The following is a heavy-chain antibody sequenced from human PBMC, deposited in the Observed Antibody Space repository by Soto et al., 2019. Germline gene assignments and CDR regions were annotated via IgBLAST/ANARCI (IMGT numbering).Heavy chain of an antibody. D-gene: IGHD3-22*01. J-gene: IGHJ4*02. Sequence: ASVKVSCKASGGTFSSYAISWVRQAPGQGLEWMGGIIPIFGTANYAQKFQGRVTITADESTSTAYMELSSLRSEDTAVYYCAREGRLNYYDSSGYCPTWGQGXLVTVSS. CDR2: IIPIFGTA. CDR1: GGTFSSYA. V-gene: IGHV1-69*13. CDR3: AREGRLNYYDSSGYCPT.